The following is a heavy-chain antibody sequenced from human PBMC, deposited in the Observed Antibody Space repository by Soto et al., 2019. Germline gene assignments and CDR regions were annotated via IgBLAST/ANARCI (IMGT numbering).Heavy chain of an antibody. V-gene: IGHV3-30*18. J-gene: IGHJ2*01. CDR1: GFTFSSYG. CDR2: ISYDGSNK. CDR3: AKTSSGYYSGVWYFDL. Sequence: QVQLVESGGGVVQPGRSLRLSCAASGFTFSSYGMHWVRQAPGKGLEWVAVISYDGSNKYYADSVKGRFTISRDNSKNTLYLQMNSLRAEDTAVYYCAKTSSGYYSGVWYFDLWGRGTLVTVSS. D-gene: IGHD3-22*01.